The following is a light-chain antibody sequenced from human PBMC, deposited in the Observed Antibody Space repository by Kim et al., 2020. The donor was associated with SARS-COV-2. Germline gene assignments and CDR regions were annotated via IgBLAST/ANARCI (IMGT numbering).Light chain of an antibody. CDR2: DNN. CDR3: GTWDNSLNIGV. V-gene: IGLV1-51*01. Sequence: QSVLTQPPSVSAAPGQKVTISCSGSNSNIGNNYVSWYQQLPGTAPKLLIYDNNKRPSGIPDRFSGSQSGTSATLGITGLQTGDEADYYCGTWDNSLNIGVFGGGTQLTVL. CDR1: NSNIGNNY. J-gene: IGLJ2*01.